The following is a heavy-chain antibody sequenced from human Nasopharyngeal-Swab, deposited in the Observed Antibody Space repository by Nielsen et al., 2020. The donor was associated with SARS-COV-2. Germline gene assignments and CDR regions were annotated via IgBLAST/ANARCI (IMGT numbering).Heavy chain of an antibody. CDR1: GFTFSSYA. CDR3: AKGTGMTYRAIDY. Sequence: GESLKISCAASGFTFSSYAMHWVRQSPGKGLEWVAVISHDGSNKYYADSVKGRFTISRDNSKNTLYLQMSSLRAEDTAVYYCAKGTGMTYRAIDYWGQGTLVTASS. V-gene: IGHV3-30-3*01. D-gene: IGHD1-14*01. J-gene: IGHJ4*02. CDR2: ISHDGSNK.